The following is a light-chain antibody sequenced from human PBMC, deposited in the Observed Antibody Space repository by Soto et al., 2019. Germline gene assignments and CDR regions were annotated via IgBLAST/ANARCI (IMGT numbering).Light chain of an antibody. J-gene: IGKJ2*02. CDR3: MQALQSPRT. Sequence: DVVMTQSPLSLPVTPGAPASISCRSSQTLLNSNGYNYLDWYLQRPGQSPQLLIFLGSNRASGVPDRFSGSGSCTDFTLKISRVEAEDVGVSYCMQALQSPRTFGQGTKLEIK. V-gene: IGKV2-28*01. CDR2: LGS. CDR1: QTLLNSNGYNY.